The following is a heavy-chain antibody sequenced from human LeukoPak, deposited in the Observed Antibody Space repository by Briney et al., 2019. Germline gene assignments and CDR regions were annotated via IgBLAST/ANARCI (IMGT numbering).Heavy chain of an antibody. D-gene: IGHD5-18*01. CDR2: ITGSGDNT. Sequence: GGSLRLSCAASGFSFSNFAMTWVRQAPGKGLEWISSITGSGDNTFYAPSVKARFTLSRDNSKNMLNLQMNSLRAEDTAVYYCASKRGYNYGYDNWGQGTLVTVSS. V-gene: IGHV3-23*01. CDR3: ASKRGYNYGYDN. CDR1: GFSFSNFA. J-gene: IGHJ4*02.